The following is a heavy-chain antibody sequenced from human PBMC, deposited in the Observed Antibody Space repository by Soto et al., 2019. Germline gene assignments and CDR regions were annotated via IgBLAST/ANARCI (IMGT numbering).Heavy chain of an antibody. CDR3: ARVPPAIYCSSTSCDTHHYGMDV. CDR2: IIPIFGTA. V-gene: IGHV1-69*06. J-gene: IGHJ6*02. Sequence: QVQLVQSGAEVKKPGSSVKVSCKASGGTFSSYAISWVRQAPGQGLEWMGGIIPIFGTANYAQKFQGRVTITADKSTSTAYLELSSLRSEDTAVYYCARVPPAIYCSSTSCDTHHYGMDVWGQGTTVTVSS. D-gene: IGHD2-2*02. CDR1: GGTFSSYA.